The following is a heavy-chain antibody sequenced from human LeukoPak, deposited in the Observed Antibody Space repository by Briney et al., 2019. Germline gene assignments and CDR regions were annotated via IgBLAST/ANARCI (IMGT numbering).Heavy chain of an antibody. CDR3: AREDDFWSGYYSGYFDS. D-gene: IGHD3-3*01. CDR1: GFTFSSYD. J-gene: IGHJ4*02. Sequence: PGGSLRLSCAASGFTFSSYDVNWVRQAPGKGLEWVSYISSSGSTIFYADSVKGRFTISRDNAKNSLYLQMNSLGAEDTAVYFCAREDDFWSGYYSGYFDSWGQGTLVTVSS. CDR2: ISSSGSTI. V-gene: IGHV3-48*03.